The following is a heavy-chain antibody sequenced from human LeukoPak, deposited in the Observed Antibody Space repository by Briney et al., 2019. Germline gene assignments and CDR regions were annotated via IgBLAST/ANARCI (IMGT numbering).Heavy chain of an antibody. Sequence: GGSLRLSCAASGFAFSRYWMHWIRQAPGKGLVWVSAIYTDGPTKRYADSVKGRFTISRDNAKNTLYLQMNSLSVEDTAVYYCASLVVTDDWAFDIWGQGTMVTVS. CDR1: GFAFSRYW. V-gene: IGHV3-74*01. D-gene: IGHD2-21*02. CDR2: IYTDGPTK. CDR3: ASLVVTDDWAFDI. J-gene: IGHJ3*02.